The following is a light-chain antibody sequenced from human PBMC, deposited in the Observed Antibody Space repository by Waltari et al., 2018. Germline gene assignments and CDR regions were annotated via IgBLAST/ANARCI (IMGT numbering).Light chain of an antibody. CDR1: QDSKTY. J-gene: IGKJ4*01. V-gene: IGKV1-12*01. CDR3: QHADTFPLT. CDR2: GAS. Sequence: DIQMTQSPSSVSAFLGDRVTITCRASQDSKTYLAWYQHKPGRAPKLLIFGASGLQTGAPSRFICSWSGTYFTLTISSLQPEDLATYDCQHADTFPLTFGGGTKVEIK.